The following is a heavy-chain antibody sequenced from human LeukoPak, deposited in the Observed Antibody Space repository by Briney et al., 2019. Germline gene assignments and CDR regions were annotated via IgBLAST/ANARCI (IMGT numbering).Heavy chain of an antibody. Sequence: PGGSLRLSCAASGFTFSGHWMSWVRQAPGKGLEWVANINQGGSDKYYVDSVKGRFTTSRDNANNLLYLQMNSLGGEDTAVYYCTRDRSRAEDDWGQGTLVTVSS. CDR2: INQGGSDK. CDR1: GFTFSGHW. CDR3: TRDRSRAEDD. D-gene: IGHD1-14*01. V-gene: IGHV3-7*01. J-gene: IGHJ4*02.